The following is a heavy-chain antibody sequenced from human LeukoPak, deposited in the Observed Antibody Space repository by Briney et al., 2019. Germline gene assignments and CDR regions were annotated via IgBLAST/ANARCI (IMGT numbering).Heavy chain of an antibody. D-gene: IGHD1-26*01. CDR3: ARGVQTTAYSGSYYYYYYMDV. CDR1: GGSISSGSYY. V-gene: IGHV4-61*02. J-gene: IGHJ6*03. Sequence: SETLSLTCTVSGGSISSGSYYWSWIRQPAGKGLEWIGRIYTSGSTNYNPSLKSRVTISVDTSKNQFSLKLSSVTAADTAVYYCARGVQTTAYSGSYYYYYYMDVWGKGTTVTVSS. CDR2: IYTSGST.